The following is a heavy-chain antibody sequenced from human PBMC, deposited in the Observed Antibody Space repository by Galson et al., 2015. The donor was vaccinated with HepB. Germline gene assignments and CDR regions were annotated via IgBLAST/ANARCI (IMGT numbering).Heavy chain of an antibody. J-gene: IGHJ4*02. CDR1: GFTFSSYA. CDR2: ISYDGSNK. Sequence: SLRLSCAASGFTFSSYAMHWVRQAPGKGLEWVAVISYDGSNKYYADSVKGRFTISRDNSKNTLYLQMNSLRAEDTAVYYCAREQLVLGYFDYWGQGTLVTVSS. D-gene: IGHD6-6*01. CDR3: AREQLVLGYFDY. V-gene: IGHV3-30-3*01.